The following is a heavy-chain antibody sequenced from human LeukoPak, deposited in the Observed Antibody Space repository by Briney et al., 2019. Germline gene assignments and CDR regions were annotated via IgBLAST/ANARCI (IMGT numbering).Heavy chain of an antibody. J-gene: IGHJ4*02. Sequence: GGSLRLSCAASGFTFSSYSMNWVRQAPGKGLEWVSSISSSSSYIYYADSVKGRFTISRDNAKNSLYLQMNSLRAEDTAVYYCAGSHYDFWSGLYWGQGTLVTVSS. CDR3: AGSHYDFWSGLY. D-gene: IGHD3-3*01. V-gene: IGHV3-21*01. CDR2: ISSSSSYI. CDR1: GFTFSSYS.